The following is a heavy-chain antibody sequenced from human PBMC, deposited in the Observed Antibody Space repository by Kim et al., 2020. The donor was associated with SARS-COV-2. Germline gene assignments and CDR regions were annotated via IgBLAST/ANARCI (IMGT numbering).Heavy chain of an antibody. Sequence: SETLSLTCSVSGGSIRSSYWSWIRQSPGKGLEWIGNMHYSGTTNYNPSLKSRVTLSVDTSKNQFSLKLISVTAADTAVYYCARVTLLKRIKIVRGLITDAFDIWGQGTTVTVSS. CDR1: GGSIRSSY. D-gene: IGHD3-10*01. V-gene: IGHV4-59*01. J-gene: IGHJ3*02. CDR2: MHYSGTT. CDR3: ARVTLLKRIKIVRGLITDAFDI.